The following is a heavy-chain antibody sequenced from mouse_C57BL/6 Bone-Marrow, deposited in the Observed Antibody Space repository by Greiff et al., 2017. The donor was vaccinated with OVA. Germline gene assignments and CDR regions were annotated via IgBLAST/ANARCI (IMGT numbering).Heavy chain of an antibody. CDR1: GFSLTSYG. V-gene: IGHV2-2*01. CDR3: ARRDYGNYPAWFAY. Sequence: VQLKESGPGLVQPSQSLSITCTVSGFSLTSYGVHWVRQSPGKGLEWLGVIWSGGSTDYNAAFISRLSISKDNSKSQVFFKMNSLQADDTAIYYCARRDYGNYPAWFAYWGQGTLVTVSA. D-gene: IGHD2-1*01. CDR2: IWSGGST. J-gene: IGHJ3*01.